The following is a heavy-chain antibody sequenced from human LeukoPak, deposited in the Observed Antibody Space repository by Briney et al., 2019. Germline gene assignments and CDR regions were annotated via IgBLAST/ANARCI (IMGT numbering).Heavy chain of an antibody. V-gene: IGHV3-53*01. CDR3: ARGIRTSSSWYGANDY. J-gene: IGHJ4*02. D-gene: IGHD6-13*01. CDR2: LYSGGNT. CDR1: GFTVSSNY. Sequence: GGSLRLSCAASGFTVSSNYMSWVRQAPGKGLEWVSVLYSGGNTYYADSVKGRFSISRDNSKNTMFLQLNSLRAEDSAVYYCARGIRTSSSWYGANDYWGQGTLVTVSS.